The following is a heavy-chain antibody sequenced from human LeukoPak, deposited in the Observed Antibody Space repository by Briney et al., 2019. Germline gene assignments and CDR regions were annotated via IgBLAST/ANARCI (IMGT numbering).Heavy chain of an antibody. V-gene: IGHV3-48*01. CDR1: GFTFSDYS. CDR2: ISSSSSTI. Sequence: GGSLRLPCAASGFTFSDYSMNWVRQAPGKGLEWISYISSSSSTIYYADSVKGRFTISRDNAKNSLYLQMNSLRAEDTAVYYCAKGDITMIVVLNYGMDVWGQGTTVTVSS. D-gene: IGHD3-22*01. J-gene: IGHJ6*02. CDR3: AKGDITMIVVLNYGMDV.